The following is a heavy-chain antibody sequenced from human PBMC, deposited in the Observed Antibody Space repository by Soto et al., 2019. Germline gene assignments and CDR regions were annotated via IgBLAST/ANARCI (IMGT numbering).Heavy chain of an antibody. D-gene: IGHD3-10*01. J-gene: IGHJ6*03. Sequence: GESLKRSGKGSGWRLTSYWIGWVHQKPGKGLEWMGIIYPGDSDTRYSPSFQGQVTISADKSISTAYLQWSSLKASDTAMYYCARHITMVRGVIIKSYYYYYMDVWGKGTTVTVSS. CDR1: GWRLTSYW. CDR3: ARHITMVRGVIIKSYYYYYMDV. CDR2: IYPGDSDT. V-gene: IGHV5-51*07.